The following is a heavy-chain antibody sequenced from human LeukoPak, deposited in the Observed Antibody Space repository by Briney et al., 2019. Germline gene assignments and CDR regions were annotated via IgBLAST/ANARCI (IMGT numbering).Heavy chain of an antibody. Sequence: GESLKISCKAPRHSFHSQWIGWVRQMPGKGLQWMGIIYPGDSDTRYSPSFQGQVTISADTSISAAYLQWNSLEASDTAIYYCARRGDSDFRIDWGQGTLVTVSS. CDR1: RHSFHSQW. V-gene: IGHV5-51*01. CDR2: IYPGDSDT. CDR3: ARRGDSDFRID. D-gene: IGHD2-21*02. J-gene: IGHJ4*02.